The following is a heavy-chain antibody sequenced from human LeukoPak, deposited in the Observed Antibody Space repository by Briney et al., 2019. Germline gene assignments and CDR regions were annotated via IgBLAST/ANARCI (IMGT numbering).Heavy chain of an antibody. Sequence: PGWSLRLSCAASGFNFVNYAMHWVRQAPGKGLDWVALISYDGSFQSYADSVKGRFTISRDSSTNTVSLQMNSLRDEDTAMYYCAREIRGYYAAYWGQGILVTVSS. CDR1: GFNFVNYA. CDR2: ISYDGSFQ. J-gene: IGHJ4*02. D-gene: IGHD3-3*01. V-gene: IGHV3-30*04. CDR3: AREIRGYYAAY.